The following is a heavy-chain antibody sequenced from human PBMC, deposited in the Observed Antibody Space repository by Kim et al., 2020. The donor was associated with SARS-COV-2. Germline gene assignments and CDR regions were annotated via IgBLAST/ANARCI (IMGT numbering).Heavy chain of an antibody. J-gene: IGHJ4*02. CDR3: ARIMVRGYEFDY. Sequence: NYNPSRKSRVTISVDTSKNQLSLKLSSVTAADTAVYYCARIMVRGYEFDYWGQGTLVTVSS. D-gene: IGHD3-10*01. V-gene: IGHV4-4*09.